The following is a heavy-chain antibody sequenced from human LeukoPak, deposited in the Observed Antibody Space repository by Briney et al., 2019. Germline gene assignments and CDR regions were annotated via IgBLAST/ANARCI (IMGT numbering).Heavy chain of an antibody. Sequence: SETLSLTCAVYGGSFSGYYWSWIRQPPGKGLEWIGEINHSGSTNYNPSLKSRVTISVDTSKNQFSLKLSSATAADTAVYYCARRGGYYYGSGSYRNWFDPWGQGTLVTVSS. J-gene: IGHJ5*02. CDR1: GGSFSGYY. V-gene: IGHV4-34*01. CDR3: ARRGGYYYGSGSYRNWFDP. CDR2: INHSGST. D-gene: IGHD3-10*01.